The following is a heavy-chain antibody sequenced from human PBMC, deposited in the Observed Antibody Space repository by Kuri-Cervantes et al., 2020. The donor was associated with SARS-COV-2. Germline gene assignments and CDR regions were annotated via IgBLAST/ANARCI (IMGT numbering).Heavy chain of an antibody. Sequence: GESLKISCAASGFTFSSYSMNWVRQAPGKGLEWVSSISSSSSYIYYSDSVKGRFTISRDNAKNSLYLQMNSLRAEETAVYYCARDAQVLDYWGQGTLVTVSS. CDR2: ISSSSSYI. V-gene: IGHV3-21*01. CDR3: ARDAQVLDY. CDR1: GFTFSSYS. J-gene: IGHJ4*02. D-gene: IGHD2-2*01.